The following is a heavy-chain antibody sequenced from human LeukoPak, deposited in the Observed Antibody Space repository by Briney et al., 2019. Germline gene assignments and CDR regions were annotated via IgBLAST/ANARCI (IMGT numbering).Heavy chain of an antibody. J-gene: IGHJ4*02. CDR3: ARDGGNFDVDY. V-gene: IGHV4-39*07. Sequence: SETLSLTCTVSGGSISSSGYCWGWIRQPPGRGLEWMGSICYPGTTYYRPSLKSRATMSQDTSKNQFSLNLNSVTAADTAVYYCARDGGNFDVDYWGQGTLVTVSS. CDR2: ICYPGTT. CDR1: GGSISSSGYC. D-gene: IGHD3-9*01.